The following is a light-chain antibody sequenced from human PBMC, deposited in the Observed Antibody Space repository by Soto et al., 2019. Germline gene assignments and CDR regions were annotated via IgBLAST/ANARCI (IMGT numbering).Light chain of an antibody. J-gene: IGKJ5*01. CDR1: QGIVKY. CDR2: GAY. Sequence: DFQMTQSPSSLSASLGDIVTITCRASQGIVKYLAWYQQKAGKVPNLLIYGAYTLQSGVPSRFSGSGSGTEFSLTISSLQPEDFATYYCQQLNDSPPITFGQGTRLEI. V-gene: IGKV1-9*01. CDR3: QQLNDSPPIT.